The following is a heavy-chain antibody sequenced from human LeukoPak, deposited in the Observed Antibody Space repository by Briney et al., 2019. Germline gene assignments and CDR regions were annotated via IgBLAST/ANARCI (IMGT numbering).Heavy chain of an antibody. CDR3: AHRRSYGDYDY. CDR2: IFWDDDD. V-gene: IGHV2-5*02. CDR1: GFSFSTSEVA. Sequence: SGPTLVKPTQTLTLTCTFSGFSFSTSEVAVGWIRQPPGKALEWLALIFWDDDDRYSPSLKNRLTITKDTSKNQVVLTMISMDPLDTATYYCAHRRSYGDYDYWGQGTLVTVSS. D-gene: IGHD4-17*01. J-gene: IGHJ4*02.